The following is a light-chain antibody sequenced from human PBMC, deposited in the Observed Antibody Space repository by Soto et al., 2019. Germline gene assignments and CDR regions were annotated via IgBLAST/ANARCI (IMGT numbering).Light chain of an antibody. J-gene: IGLJ2*01. CDR2: DVS. Sequence: QSALTQLRSVSGSPGQSVTISCTATRRDIGGAVCWYRQEADKAPTLLFYDVSQRAPGAHDRFSGSKSCNTASLTIFGLQDADEDDYHCCAYGGGVSFVLFGGGTKLTVL. CDR1: RRDIGGA. CDR3: CAYGGGVSFVL. V-gene: IGLV2-11*01.